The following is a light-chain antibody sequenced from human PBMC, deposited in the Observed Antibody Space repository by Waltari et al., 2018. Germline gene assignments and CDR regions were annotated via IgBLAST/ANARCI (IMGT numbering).Light chain of an antibody. CDR1: QSIRSW. CDR2: KAS. Sequence: DIQMTQSPSTLSASVGARVTINCRASQSIRSWLAWYQQKPGKAPKLLIYKASSLESGVPSRFSGSGSGTEFTLTISSLQPDDFATYYCQQYNSYPYTFGQGTKLEIK. CDR3: QQYNSYPYT. V-gene: IGKV1-5*03. J-gene: IGKJ2*01.